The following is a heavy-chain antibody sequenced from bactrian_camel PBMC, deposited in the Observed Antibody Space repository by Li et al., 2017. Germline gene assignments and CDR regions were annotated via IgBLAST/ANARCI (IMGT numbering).Heavy chain of an antibody. Sequence: HVQLVESGGGSAQAGGSLRLSCAASGNINDVNFMGWFRQESSRKEREGAAAIYYYRTGASTFYADSVRGRFTLSQDDAKKTVYLQMTSLKPEDTAMYYCATDRDVNVPPSLALDSGRYTYWGQGTQVTVS. V-gene: IGHV3S54*01. CDR2: IYYYRTGAST. CDR1: GNINDVNF. D-gene: IGHD2*01. J-gene: IGHJ4*01. CDR3: ATDRDVNVPPSLALDSGRYTY.